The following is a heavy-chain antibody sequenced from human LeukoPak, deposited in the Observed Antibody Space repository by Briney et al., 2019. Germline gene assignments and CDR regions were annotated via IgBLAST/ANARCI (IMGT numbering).Heavy chain of an antibody. J-gene: IGHJ6*04. D-gene: IGHD2-8*01. Sequence: GASVKVSCKASGYTFTSYGISWVRQAPGQGLEWMGWISAYNGNTNYAQKLQGRVTMTTDTSTSTAYMELRSLRSDDTAVYYCARVSRGYCTNGVCYRSHLHWFDPWGRGTTVTVSS. V-gene: IGHV1-18*01. CDR2: ISAYNGNT. CDR1: GYTFTSYG. CDR3: ARVSRGYCTNGVCYRSHLHWFDP.